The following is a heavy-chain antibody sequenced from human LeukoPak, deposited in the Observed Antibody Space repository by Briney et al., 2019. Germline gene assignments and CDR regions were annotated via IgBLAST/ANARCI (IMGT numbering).Heavy chain of an antibody. CDR2: INPNSGAT. CDR1: GHTFTDYY. J-gene: IGHJ4*02. CDR3: ARAREYHLPPTDY. D-gene: IGHD2-2*01. V-gene: IGHV1-2*02. Sequence: GESLKVSCKASGHTFTDYYMHWVRQAPGQGLEWMGWINPNSGATNYAQKFQGRVTMTRDTSITTVYMELSRLRSDDTAVYYCARAREYHLPPTDYWGQGTLVTVSS.